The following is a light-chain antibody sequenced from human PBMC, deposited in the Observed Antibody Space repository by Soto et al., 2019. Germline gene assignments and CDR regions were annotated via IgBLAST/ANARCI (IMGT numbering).Light chain of an antibody. V-gene: IGLV2-11*01. J-gene: IGLJ1*01. CDR3: CSYAGSYSYV. CDR2: DVS. Sequence: QSVLTQPRSVSGSPGQSVTISCTGTSSDVGGYNYVSWYQEQPGKAPKHMIYDVSKRPSGVPDRFSGSKSGNTASLTISGLQADDEADYYCCSYAGSYSYVFGTGTKLTVL. CDR1: SSDVGGYNY.